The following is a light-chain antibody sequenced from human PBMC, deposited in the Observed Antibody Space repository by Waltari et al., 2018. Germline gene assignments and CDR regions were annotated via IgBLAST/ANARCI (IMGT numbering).Light chain of an antibody. V-gene: IGKV1-5*03. CDR3: QHYSTYSWT. Sequence: IQMTQSPSTLSSSVGDRVTMTCRASPSVSRWLAWYQQKPGEAPKLLIYKTSTLESGVPSRFSGSGSGTEFSLTISSLQPGDFATYYCQHYSTYSWTFGQGTKLEIK. CDR1: PSVSRW. CDR2: KTS. J-gene: IGKJ1*01.